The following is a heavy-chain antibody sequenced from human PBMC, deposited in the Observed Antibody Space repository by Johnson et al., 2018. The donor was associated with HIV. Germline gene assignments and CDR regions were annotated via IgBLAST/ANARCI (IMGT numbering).Heavy chain of an antibody. CDR1: GFTVSSNY. Sequence: MQLVESGGGLVQPGGSLRLSCAASGFTVSSNYMSWVRQAPGKGLEWVAVISYDGSNKYYADSVKGRFTISRDNSKNTLYLQMNSRRAEDTALYYCWVTVHSSGWYGGDDAFDIWGQGTMVTVSS. CDR2: ISYDGSNK. J-gene: IGHJ3*02. CDR3: WVTVHSSGWYGGDDAFDI. V-gene: IGHV3-30*03. D-gene: IGHD6-19*01.